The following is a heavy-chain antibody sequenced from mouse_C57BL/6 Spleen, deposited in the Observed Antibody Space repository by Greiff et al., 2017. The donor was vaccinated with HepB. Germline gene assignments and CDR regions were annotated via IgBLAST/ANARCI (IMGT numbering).Heavy chain of an antibody. J-gene: IGHJ2*01. CDR2: IDPSDSYT. D-gene: IGHD3-2*02. CDR3: ARVHSSGYNFDY. V-gene: IGHV1-50*01. Sequence: QVQLQQSGAELVKPGASVKLSCKASGYTFTSYWMQWVKQRPGQGLEWIGEIDPSDSYTNYNQKFKGKATLTVDTSSSTAYMQLSSLTSEDSAVYYCARVHSSGYNFDYWGQGTTLTVSS. CDR1: GYTFTSYW.